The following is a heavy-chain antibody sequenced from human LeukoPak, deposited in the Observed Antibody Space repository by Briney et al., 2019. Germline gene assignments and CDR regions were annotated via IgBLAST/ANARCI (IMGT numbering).Heavy chain of an antibody. CDR1: GFSFSTYA. V-gene: IGHV4-34*01. J-gene: IGHJ4*02. Sequence: GSLRLSCAASGFSFSTYAMSWVRQPPGKGLEWIGEINHSGSTNYNPSLKSRVTISVDTSKNQFSLKLSSVTAADTAVYYCARSLLIWRRGGPPDYWGQGTLVTVSS. CDR3: ARSLLIWRRGGPPDY. D-gene: IGHD4-23*01. CDR2: INHSGST.